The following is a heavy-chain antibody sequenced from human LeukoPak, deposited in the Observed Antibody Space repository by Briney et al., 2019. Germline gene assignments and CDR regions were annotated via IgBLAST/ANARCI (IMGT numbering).Heavy chain of an antibody. CDR3: ARSSNGNVCLDS. Sequence: GPTLVNPTQTLTLTCTLSGFSLSTSGMRVSWIRQPPGKALEYLARIDWDDDKFYSTSLKTRLTITKDTSKNQVVLAMTNVDPVDTATYYCARSSNGNVCLDSWGRGTLVTVSS. CDR1: GFSLSTSGMR. J-gene: IGHJ4*02. D-gene: IGHD1-1*01. V-gene: IGHV2-70*04. CDR2: IDWDDDK.